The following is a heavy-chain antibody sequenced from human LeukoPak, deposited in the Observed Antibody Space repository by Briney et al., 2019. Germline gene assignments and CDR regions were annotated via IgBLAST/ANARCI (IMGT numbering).Heavy chain of an antibody. Sequence: SVKVSCKASGGTFSSYAISWVRQAPGQGLEWMGRIIPILGIANYAQKFQGRVTITADKSTSAAYMELSSLRSEDTAVYYCARGGLLWFGELLDYWGQGTLVTVSS. J-gene: IGHJ4*02. CDR2: IIPILGIA. D-gene: IGHD3-10*01. CDR1: GGTFSSYA. V-gene: IGHV1-69*04. CDR3: ARGGLLWFGELLDY.